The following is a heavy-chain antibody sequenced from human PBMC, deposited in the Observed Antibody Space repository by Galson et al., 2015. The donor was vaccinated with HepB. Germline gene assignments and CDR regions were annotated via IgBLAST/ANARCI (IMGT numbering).Heavy chain of an antibody. CDR3: ARDPSEGWNYGMDV. CDR2: ISYDGSNK. V-gene: IGHV3-30*04. CDR1: GFTFSSYA. D-gene: IGHD2-15*01. J-gene: IGHJ6*02. Sequence: SLRLSCAASGFTFSSYAMHWVRQAPGKGLEWVAVISYDGSNKYYADSVKGRFTISRDNSKNTLYLQMNSLRAEDTAVYYCARDPSEGWNYGMDVWGQGTTVTVSS.